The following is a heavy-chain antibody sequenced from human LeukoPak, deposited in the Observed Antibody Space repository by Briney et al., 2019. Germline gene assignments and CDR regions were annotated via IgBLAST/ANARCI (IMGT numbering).Heavy chain of an antibody. D-gene: IGHD5-24*01. V-gene: IGHV3-11*04. CDR2: ISSSDNTI. CDR1: GFTFSDYY. J-gene: IGHJ5*02. CDR3: ARGFYTYDQ. Sequence: PGGSLRLPCAASGFTFSDYYMSWIRQAPGKGLEWVSSISSSDNTIYYTDSVKGRFAISRDNAKNSLYLQMKSLRAEDTAVYYCARGFYTYDQWGQGTLVTVSS.